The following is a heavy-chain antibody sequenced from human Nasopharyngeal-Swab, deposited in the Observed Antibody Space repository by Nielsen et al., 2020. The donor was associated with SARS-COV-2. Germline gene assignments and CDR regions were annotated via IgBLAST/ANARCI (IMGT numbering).Heavy chain of an antibody. V-gene: IGHV1-46*01. CDR2: INPSGGST. CDR1: GYTFTNHF. Sequence: ASVKVSCKASGYTFTNHFMHWVRQAPGQGLERMGMINPSGGSTGYAQNFQGRVTVTRDTSTSTVYMELSSLSSEDTAVYYCARGYSYGLDYWGQGTLVTVSS. J-gene: IGHJ4*02. D-gene: IGHD5-18*01. CDR3: ARGYSYGLDY.